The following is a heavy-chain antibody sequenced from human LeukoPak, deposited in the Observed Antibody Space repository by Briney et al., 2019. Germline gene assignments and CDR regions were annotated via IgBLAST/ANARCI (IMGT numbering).Heavy chain of an antibody. Sequence: PSQTLSLTCTVSGGSISSGGYYWSWIRQRPGKGLEWIGYIYYSGSTYYNPSLKSRVTISVDTSKNQFSLKLSSVTAADTAVYYCATRAAAGYYYFDYWGQGTLVTVSS. CDR1: GGSISSGGYY. CDR3: ATRAAAGYYYFDY. V-gene: IGHV4-31*03. CDR2: IYYSGST. J-gene: IGHJ4*02. D-gene: IGHD6-13*01.